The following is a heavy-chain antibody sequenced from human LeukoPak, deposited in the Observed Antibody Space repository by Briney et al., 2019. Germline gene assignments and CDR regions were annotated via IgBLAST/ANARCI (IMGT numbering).Heavy chain of an antibody. CDR2: IYTSGGT. V-gene: IGHV4-61*02. J-gene: IGHJ3*02. CDR1: GGSISSGSYY. Sequence: SQTLSLTCTVSGGSISSGSYYWSWIRQPAGKGLEWIGRIYTSGGTNYNPSLKSRVTISVDTSKNQFSLKLSSVTAADTAVYYCARDLGWLLAFDIWGQGTMVTVSS. CDR3: ARDLGWLLAFDI. D-gene: IGHD3-3*01.